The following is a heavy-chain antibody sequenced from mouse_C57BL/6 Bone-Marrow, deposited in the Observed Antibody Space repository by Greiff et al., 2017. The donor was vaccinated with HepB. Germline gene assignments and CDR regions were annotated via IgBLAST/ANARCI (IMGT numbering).Heavy chain of an antibody. D-gene: IGHD1-1*01. CDR3: ARDYYYGSSYVWFAY. J-gene: IGHJ3*01. Sequence: QVQLQQSGAELARPGASVKLSCKASGYTFTSYGISWVKQRTGQGLEWIGEIYPRSGNTYYNEKFKGKATLTAVKSSSTAYMELRSLTSEASAVYFCARDYYYGSSYVWFAYWGQGTLVTVSA. CDR2: IYPRSGNT. V-gene: IGHV1-81*01. CDR1: GYTFTSYG.